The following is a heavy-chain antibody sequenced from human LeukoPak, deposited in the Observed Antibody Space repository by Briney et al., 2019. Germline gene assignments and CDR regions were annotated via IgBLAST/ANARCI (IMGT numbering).Heavy chain of an antibody. CDR1: GGTFSSYA. CDR3: ARVRSSGWWGPFDY. Sequence: AASVKVSCKASGGTFSSYAISWVRQAPGQGLEWMGRIIPILGIANYAQKFQGRVTITADKSTSTAYMELSSLRSDDTAVYYCARVRSSGWWGPFDYWGQGTLVTVSS. D-gene: IGHD6-19*01. J-gene: IGHJ4*02. CDR2: IIPILGIA. V-gene: IGHV1-69*04.